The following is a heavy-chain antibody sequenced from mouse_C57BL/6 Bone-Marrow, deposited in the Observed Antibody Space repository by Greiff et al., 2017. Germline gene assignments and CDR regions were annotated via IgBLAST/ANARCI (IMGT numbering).Heavy chain of an antibody. Sequence: VQLQQSGAELVRPGASVKMSCKTSGYTFTSYGINWVKQRPGQGLEWIGYIYPGNGDTEYNEKFKGKATLTSDTSSSTAYMQLSSLTSEDSAIXFCARDYSNYFDYWGQGTTLTVSS. CDR2: IYPGNGDT. CDR3: ARDYSNYFDY. CDR1: GYTFTSYG. J-gene: IGHJ2*01. V-gene: IGHV1-58*01. D-gene: IGHD2-5*01.